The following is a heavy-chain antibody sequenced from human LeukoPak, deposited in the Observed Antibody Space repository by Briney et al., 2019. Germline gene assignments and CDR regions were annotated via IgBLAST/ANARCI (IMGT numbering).Heavy chain of an antibody. V-gene: IGHV1-2*02. J-gene: IGHJ4*02. CDR3: ARGEPKDIVVVPAAVDY. CDR1: GYTFTGYY. D-gene: IGHD2-2*01. Sequence: ASVSVSCKASGYTFTGYYMHWVRQAPGQGLEWMGWINPNSGATNYAQKFQGRVTMTRDTSISTAYMELSRLRSDDTAVYYCARGEPKDIVVVPAAVDYWGQGTLVTVSS. CDR2: INPNSGAT.